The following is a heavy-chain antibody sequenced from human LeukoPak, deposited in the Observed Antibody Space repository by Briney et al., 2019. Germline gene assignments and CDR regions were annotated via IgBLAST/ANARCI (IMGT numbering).Heavy chain of an antibody. CDR2: ISYDGSNK. CDR3: AKVKVPHYYYYYGMDV. V-gene: IGHV3-30*18. Sequence: GGSLRLSCAASGFTFSSYGMHWVRQAPGKGLEWVAVISYDGSNKYYADSAKGRFTISRDNSKNTLYLQMNSLRAEDTAVYYCAKVKVPHYYYYYGMDVWGQGTTVTVSS. J-gene: IGHJ6*02. CDR1: GFTFSSYG.